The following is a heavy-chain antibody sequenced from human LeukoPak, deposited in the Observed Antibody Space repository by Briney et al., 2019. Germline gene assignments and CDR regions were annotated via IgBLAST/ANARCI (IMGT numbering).Heavy chain of an antibody. CDR2: INSDGSST. CDR3: ARDRGGGPRDAFDI. CDR1: GFTFSSYW. D-gene: IGHD3-10*01. V-gene: IGHV3-74*01. J-gene: IGHJ3*02. Sequence: GGSLRLSCAASGFTFSSYWMHWVRQAPGKGLVCVSRINSDGSSTSYADPVKGRFTVSRDNAKNSLYLQMNSLRAEDTAVYYCARDRGGGPRDAFDIWGQGTMVTVSS.